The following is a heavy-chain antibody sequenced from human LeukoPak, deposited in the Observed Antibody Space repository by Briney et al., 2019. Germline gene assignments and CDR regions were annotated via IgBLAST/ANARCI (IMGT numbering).Heavy chain of an antibody. CDR1: GFTFSSYG. CDR2: IRYDGSNK. V-gene: IGHV3-30*02. Sequence: PGGSLRICCAASGFTFSSYGMHWVRQAPGKGLEWVAFIRYDGSNKYYADSVKGRFTISRDNSKNTLYLQMNSLRAEDTAVYYCAREDISGWFRFDYWGQGTLVTVSS. CDR3: AREDISGWFRFDY. D-gene: IGHD6-19*01. J-gene: IGHJ4*02.